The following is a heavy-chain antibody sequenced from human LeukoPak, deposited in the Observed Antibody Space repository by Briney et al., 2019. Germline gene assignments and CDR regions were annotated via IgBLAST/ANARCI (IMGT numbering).Heavy chain of an antibody. D-gene: IGHD2-15*01. CDR1: GYMFNAYG. V-gene: IGHV1-18*04. CDR2: ISSYNGNT. Sequence: ASVKVSCKASGYMFNAYGISWVRQAPGQGLEWMGWISSYNGNTNYPQKFQGRVTVTTDTSTTTAYTELTSLTSDDTAMYYCAREVILNAAYCSDCNSGQFFDHWGQGTLVTVSS. CDR3: AREVILNAAYCSDCNSGQFFDH. J-gene: IGHJ4*02.